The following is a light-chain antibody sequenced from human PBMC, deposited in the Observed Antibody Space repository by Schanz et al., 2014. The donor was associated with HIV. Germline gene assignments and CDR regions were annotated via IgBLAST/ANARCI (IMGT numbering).Light chain of an antibody. CDR1: TSNIANNF. V-gene: IGLV1-51*01. CDR2: DNY. Sequence: QSVLTQPPSVSAAPGQKVTISCSGSTSNIANNFVSWYQQLPRTAPKLLIYDNYQRPSGIPDRFSGSKSGTSATLGITGLQTGDEADYYCGTWDSSLSAVVFGGGTKLTVL. J-gene: IGLJ2*01. CDR3: GTWDSSLSAVV.